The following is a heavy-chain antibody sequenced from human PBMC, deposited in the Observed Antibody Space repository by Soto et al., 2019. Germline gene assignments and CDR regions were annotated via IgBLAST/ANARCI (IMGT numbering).Heavy chain of an antibody. CDR3: ARGAAAGRRYYFEY. J-gene: IGHJ4*02. D-gene: IGHD6-13*01. V-gene: IGHV3-23*01. Sequence: EVQLLESGGGLVQPGGSLRLSCAASGFTFSSYAMSWVRQAPGKGLEWVSTITGSSGNTYYADSVMGRFTISRDNSKNTLYLQVNSLRAEDTAVYYCARGAAAGRRYYFEYWGQGTLATVSP. CDR2: ITGSSGNT. CDR1: GFTFSSYA.